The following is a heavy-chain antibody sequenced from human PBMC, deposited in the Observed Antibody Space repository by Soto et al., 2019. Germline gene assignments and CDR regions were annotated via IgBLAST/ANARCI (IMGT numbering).Heavy chain of an antibody. CDR2: ISNSGRST. V-gene: IGHV3-23*01. D-gene: IGHD3-3*01. J-gene: IGHJ4*02. CDR3: AKDALAYYDFWS. CDR1: GLTFSSYA. Sequence: GGSLRLSCAASGLTFSSYAMSWVRQAPGKGLEWVSHISNSGRSTKYADSVKGRFTISRDNSKNTLYLQMSSLRAEDTAIYYCAKDALAYYDFWSWGQGTLVTVSS.